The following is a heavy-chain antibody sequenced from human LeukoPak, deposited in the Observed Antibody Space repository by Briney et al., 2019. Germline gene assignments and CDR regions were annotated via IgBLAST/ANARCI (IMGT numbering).Heavy chain of an antibody. J-gene: IGHJ4*02. CDR1: GFTFDDYA. Sequence: PGRSLRLSCAASGFTFDDYAMHWVRQAPGKGLEWVSGISWNSGSIGYADSVKGRFTISRYNAKNSLYLQMNSLRAEDTALYYCAKDPGDYGAQLDYWGQGTLVTVSS. D-gene: IGHD4-17*01. CDR3: AKDPGDYGAQLDY. V-gene: IGHV3-9*01. CDR2: ISWNSGSI.